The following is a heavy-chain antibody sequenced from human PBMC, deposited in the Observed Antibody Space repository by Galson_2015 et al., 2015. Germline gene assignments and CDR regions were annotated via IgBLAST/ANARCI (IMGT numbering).Heavy chain of an antibody. J-gene: IGHJ4*02. D-gene: IGHD3-3*01. CDR3: ASSLYYDFWSGPFDY. CDR1: GYTFTSYA. V-gene: IGHV1-3*01. Sequence: SVKVSCKASGYTFTSYAMHWVRQAPGQRLEWMGWINAGNGNTKYSQKFQGRVTITRDTSAGTAYMELSSLRSEDTAVYYCASSLYYDFWSGPFDYWGQGTLVTVSS. CDR2: INAGNGNT.